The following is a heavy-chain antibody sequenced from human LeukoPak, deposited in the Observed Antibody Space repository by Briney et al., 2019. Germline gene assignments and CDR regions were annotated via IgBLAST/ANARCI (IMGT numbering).Heavy chain of an antibody. CDR1: GGSISSSSYY. CDR3: ARGPNWYYNS. J-gene: IGHJ4*02. CDR2: ISFNGNT. Sequence: PSETLSLTCTVSGGSISSSSYYWGWIRQPPGKGLEWIGYISFNGNTDYNPSLDSRVTISVDTSKNQFSLKLTSVTAADTAVYYCARGPNWYYNSWGQGTLVTVS. D-gene: IGHD1-7*01. V-gene: IGHV4-61*05.